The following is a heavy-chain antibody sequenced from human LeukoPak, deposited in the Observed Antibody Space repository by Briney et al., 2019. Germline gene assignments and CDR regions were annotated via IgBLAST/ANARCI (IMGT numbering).Heavy chain of an antibody. D-gene: IGHD3-22*01. CDR3: ARAKEYYYDSSGAPYDY. CDR1: GYTFTSYY. CDR2: INPSGGST. V-gene: IGHV1-46*01. J-gene: IGHJ4*02. Sequence: GASVKVSCKASGYTFTSYYMHWVRQAPGQGLEWMGIINPSGGSTSYAQKFQGRVTMTRDTSTSTVYMELSNLRSEDTAVYYCARAKEYYYDSSGAPYDYWGQGTLVTVSS.